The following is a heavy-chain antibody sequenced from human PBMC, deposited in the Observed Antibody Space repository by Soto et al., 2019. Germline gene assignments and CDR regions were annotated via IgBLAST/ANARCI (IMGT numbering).Heavy chain of an antibody. CDR2: ISWNSGSI. Sequence: EVQLVESGGGLVKPGGSLRLSCAASGFTFDDYAMHWVRQAPGKGLEWVSGISWNSGSIGYADSVKGRFTISRDNAKNSLYLQMNSLRAEDTALYYCAKDQQWLVQGAFDIWGQGTMVTVSS. CDR1: GFTFDDYA. D-gene: IGHD6-19*01. J-gene: IGHJ3*02. CDR3: AKDQQWLVQGAFDI. V-gene: IGHV3-9*01.